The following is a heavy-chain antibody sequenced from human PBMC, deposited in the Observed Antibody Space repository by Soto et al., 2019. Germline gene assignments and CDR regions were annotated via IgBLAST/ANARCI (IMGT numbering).Heavy chain of an antibody. D-gene: IGHD1-26*01. Sequence: QVQLQESGPGLVKPSETLSLTCAVSGGSISISNWWSWVRQTPGKGLEWIGQIHHSGSTNYSTSITSRITITVDKSKNQFSLKMNSVTAADTAVYYCARGGYYFYMDVWGKGTTVTVSS. CDR1: GGSISISNW. V-gene: IGHV4-4*02. CDR3: ARGGYYFYMDV. J-gene: IGHJ6*03. CDR2: IHHSGST.